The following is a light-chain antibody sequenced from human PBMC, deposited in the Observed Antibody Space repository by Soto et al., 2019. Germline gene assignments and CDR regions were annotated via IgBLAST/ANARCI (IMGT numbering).Light chain of an antibody. Sequence: EVVMTQSPATLSVSPGEGATLSCRASQSVGSDLAWYQQKPGQAPRLLFYGASTRATGIPARFSGSGSGTDFTLTISSLQSEDFAVYYCQQYNNWPPLTFGGGTKVEI. CDR1: QSVGSD. J-gene: IGKJ4*01. CDR2: GAS. CDR3: QQYNNWPPLT. V-gene: IGKV3-15*01.